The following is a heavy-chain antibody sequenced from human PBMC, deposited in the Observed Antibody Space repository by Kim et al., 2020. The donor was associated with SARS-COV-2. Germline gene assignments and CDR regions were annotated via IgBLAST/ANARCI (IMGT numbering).Heavy chain of an antibody. CDR1: GFTFGDYA. J-gene: IGHJ4*02. CDR2: IRSKAYGGTT. CDR3: TGVWGSYRYTANFDY. D-gene: IGHD3-16*02. Sequence: GGSLRLSCTASGFTFGDYAMSWVRQAPGKGLEWVGFIRSKAYGGTTEYAASVKGRFTISRDDSKSIAYLQMNSLKTEDTAVYYCTGVWGSYRYTANFDYWGQGTLVTVSS. V-gene: IGHV3-49*04.